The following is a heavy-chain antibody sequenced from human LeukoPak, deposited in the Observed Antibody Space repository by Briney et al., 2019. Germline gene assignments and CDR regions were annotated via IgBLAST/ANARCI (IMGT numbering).Heavy chain of an antibody. Sequence: SVKVSCKASGGTFSSYAISWVRQAPGQGLEWMGGIIPIFGTANYAQKFQGRVTITADESTSTAYMELSSLRSEDTAVYYCARGSTYYDSSGQVPFDYWGQGTLVTVSS. CDR2: IIPIFGTA. CDR3: ARGSTYYDSSGQVPFDY. CDR1: GGTFSSYA. V-gene: IGHV1-69*13. J-gene: IGHJ4*02. D-gene: IGHD3-22*01.